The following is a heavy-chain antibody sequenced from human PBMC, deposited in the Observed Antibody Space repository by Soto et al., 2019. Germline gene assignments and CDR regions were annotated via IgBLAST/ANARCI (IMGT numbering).Heavy chain of an antibody. CDR2: INPSGGSR. J-gene: IGHJ6*02. D-gene: IGHD5-12*01. V-gene: IGHV1-46*02. CDR3: ARGHIGAIFGMDV. CDR1: GYTFNSSY. Sequence: ASVQVSCKPSGYTFNSSYMHWVRHAPGQGLEWMGIINPSGGSRTYAQTVEGRVTMTRDTSTCTVHMELSSLISEDTAVYYCARGHIGAIFGMDVGGQGTTVTVSS.